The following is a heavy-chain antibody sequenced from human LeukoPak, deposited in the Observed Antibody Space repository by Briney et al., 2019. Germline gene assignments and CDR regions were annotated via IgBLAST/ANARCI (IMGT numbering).Heavy chain of an antibody. V-gene: IGHV3-23*01. Sequence: GGSLRLSCAASGLTFSSYGMSWVRQAPGKGLEWVSDISASGGSTFYADSVKGRFTLSRDNSKSTLYLQMNSLRPEDTAVYYCAKSRAGDSDYRGQGTLVTVSS. CDR2: ISASGGST. CDR3: AKSRAGDSDY. CDR1: GLTFSSYG. D-gene: IGHD3-10*01. J-gene: IGHJ4*02.